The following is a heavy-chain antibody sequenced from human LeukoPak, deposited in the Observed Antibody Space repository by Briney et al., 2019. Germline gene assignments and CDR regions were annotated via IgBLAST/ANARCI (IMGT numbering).Heavy chain of an antibody. D-gene: IGHD5/OR15-5a*01. CDR3: AKGSVSYYFDY. Sequence: GGSLRLSCAASGFTFSSYGMTCVRQAPGKGLEWVAVIWYDGSNKYYADSVKGRFTISRDNSKNTLYLQMNSLRAEDTAVYYCAKGSVSYYFDYWGQGTLVSVSS. V-gene: IGHV3-33*06. CDR2: IWYDGSNK. CDR1: GFTFSSYG. J-gene: IGHJ4*02.